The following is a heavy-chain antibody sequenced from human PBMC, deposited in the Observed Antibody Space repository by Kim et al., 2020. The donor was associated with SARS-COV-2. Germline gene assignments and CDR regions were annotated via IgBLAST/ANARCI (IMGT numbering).Heavy chain of an antibody. CDR3: AKGGGSGFYSGYFDY. D-gene: IGHD3-3*01. V-gene: IGHV3-23*01. Sequence: SVKGRFTISRDKSKNTLYLQMNYLRAEDTAVFYCAKGGGSGFYSGYFDYWGQGTLVTVSS. J-gene: IGHJ4*02.